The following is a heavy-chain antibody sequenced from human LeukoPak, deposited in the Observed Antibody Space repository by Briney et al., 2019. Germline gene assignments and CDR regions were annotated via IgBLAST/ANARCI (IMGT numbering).Heavy chain of an antibody. CDR3: AKDAYIVVVVAATGGFDY. CDR2: ISSSSSYI. CDR1: GFTFSSYS. J-gene: IGHJ4*02. D-gene: IGHD2-15*01. V-gene: IGHV3-21*04. Sequence: PGGSLRLSCAASGFTFSSYSMNWVRQAPGKGLEWVSSISSSSSYIYYADSVKGRFTISRDNAKNSLYLQMNSLRAEDTAVYYCAKDAYIVVVVAATGGFDYWGQGTLVTVSS.